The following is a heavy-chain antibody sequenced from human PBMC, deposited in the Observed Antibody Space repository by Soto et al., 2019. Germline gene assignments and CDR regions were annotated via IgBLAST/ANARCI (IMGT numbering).Heavy chain of an antibody. D-gene: IGHD3-10*01. CDR2: IDSDGNST. J-gene: IGHJ5*02. CDR3: ARHYYYAFDP. Sequence: GGSLRLSCAASGFTFSSYWMHWVRQVPGKGLVWVSHIDSDGNSTTYADSVKGRFTISRDNAKNTVYLQMNSLRAEDTAVYYCARHYYYAFDPWGQGTLVTVSS. CDR1: GFTFSSYW. V-gene: IGHV3-74*03.